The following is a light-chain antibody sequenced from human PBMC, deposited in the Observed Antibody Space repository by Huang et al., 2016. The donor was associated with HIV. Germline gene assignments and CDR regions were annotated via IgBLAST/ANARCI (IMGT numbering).Light chain of an antibody. V-gene: IGKV3-11*01. CDR1: QSVTSY. Sequence: EIVLTKSPATLSLSPGERATLPCRPSQSVTSYSPWYQQKPGQAPRLLIYDASNMATGIPARFSGSGSGTDFTLTIRSLEPEDFAVYYCQQRSNWPRTFGQGTKVEIK. J-gene: IGKJ1*01. CDR3: QQRSNWPRT. CDR2: DAS.